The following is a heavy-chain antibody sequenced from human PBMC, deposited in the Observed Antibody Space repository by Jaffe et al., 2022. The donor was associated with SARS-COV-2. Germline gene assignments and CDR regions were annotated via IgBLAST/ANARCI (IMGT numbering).Heavy chain of an antibody. D-gene: IGHD5-12*01. Sequence: EVQLVESGGVVVQPGGSLRLSCAASGFTFDDYSMNWVRRAPGKGLEWVSLINWDGTTIYYADSVKGRFTISRDNSKNSLYLQMNSLRTEDTALYYCAKAVGQRATYHFDYWGQGSLVTVSS. CDR3: AKAVGQRATYHFDY. CDR2: INWDGTTI. J-gene: IGHJ4*02. CDR1: GFTFDDYS. V-gene: IGHV3-43*01.